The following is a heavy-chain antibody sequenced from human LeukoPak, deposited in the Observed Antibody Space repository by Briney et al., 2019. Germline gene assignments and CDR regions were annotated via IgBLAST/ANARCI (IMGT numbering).Heavy chain of an antibody. CDR2: VYWNDEK. J-gene: IGHJ4*02. CDR3: GHRRAAVNPYYFDY. V-gene: IGHV2-5*01. Sequence: SGPTLVKPTQTLTLTCAFSESSLTTTEVGIGWIRQPPGKALEWLALVYWNDEKRYSPSLESRLTITKDTSKNQVVLSMTDMDPVDTATYYCGHRRAAVNPYYFDYWGQGILVTVSS. CDR1: ESSLTTTEVG. D-gene: IGHD6-13*01.